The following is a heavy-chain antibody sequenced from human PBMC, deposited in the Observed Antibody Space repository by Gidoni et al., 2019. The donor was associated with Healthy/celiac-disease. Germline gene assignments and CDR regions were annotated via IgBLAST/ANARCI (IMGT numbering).Heavy chain of an antibody. Sequence: EVQLLESGGGLVQPGGSLRLSCAASGFTFSSYAMSWVRQAPGKGLEWVSAISGSGGSTYYADSVKGRFTISRDNSKNTLYLQMNSLRAEDTAVYYCAKDFGPPAPDDSLYGGMAYWGQGTLVTVSS. CDR1: GFTFSSYA. D-gene: IGHD2-8*01. V-gene: IGHV3-23*01. CDR3: AKDFGPPAPDDSLYGGMAY. J-gene: IGHJ4*02. CDR2: ISGSGGST.